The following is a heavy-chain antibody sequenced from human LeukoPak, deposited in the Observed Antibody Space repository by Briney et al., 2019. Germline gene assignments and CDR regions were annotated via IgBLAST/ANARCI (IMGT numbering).Heavy chain of an antibody. V-gene: IGHV1-2*02. Sequence: ASVEVACKASGYTFTGYYMHWARQAPGLGLEWMGWINPNSGGTNYAQKFQGGVTMTRDTATRTAYMELSRLRSDDTAVYYCARSEGQLGFDYWGQGTLVTVSS. CDR2: INPNSGGT. CDR1: GYTFTGYY. D-gene: IGHD1-1*01. CDR3: ARSEGQLGFDY. J-gene: IGHJ4*02.